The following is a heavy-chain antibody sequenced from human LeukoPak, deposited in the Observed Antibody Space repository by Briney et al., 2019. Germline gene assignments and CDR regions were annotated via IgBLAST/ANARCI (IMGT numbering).Heavy chain of an antibody. CDR3: AELGITMIGGV. J-gene: IGHJ6*04. Sequence: GGSLRLSCAASGFTFSSYAMSWVRQAPGKGLEWVSAISGSGGSTYYADSVKGRFTISRDNAKNSLYLQMNSLRDEDTAVYYCAELGITMIGGVWGKGTTVTISS. V-gene: IGHV3-23*01. CDR1: GFTFSSYA. D-gene: IGHD3-10*02. CDR2: ISGSGGST.